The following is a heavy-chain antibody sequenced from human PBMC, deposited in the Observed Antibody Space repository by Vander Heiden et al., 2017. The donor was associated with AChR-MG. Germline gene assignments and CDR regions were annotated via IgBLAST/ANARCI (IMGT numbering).Heavy chain of an antibody. D-gene: IGHD6-13*01. CDR2: IYYSGST. Sequence: QLQLQESGPGLVKPSETLSLTCTVSGGSISSSSYYWGWIRQPPGKGLEWLGSIYYSGSTYYNPSLKSRVTISVDTSKNQFSLKLSSVTAADTAVYYCARPPLAAGTPYSYMDVWGKGTTVTVSS. CDR3: ARPPLAAGTPYSYMDV. J-gene: IGHJ6*03. CDR1: GGSISSSSYY. V-gene: IGHV4-39*01.